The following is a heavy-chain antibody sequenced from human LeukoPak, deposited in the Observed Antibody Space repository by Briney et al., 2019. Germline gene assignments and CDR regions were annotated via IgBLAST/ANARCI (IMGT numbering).Heavy chain of an antibody. J-gene: IGHJ3*02. CDR2: MNPNSGNT. D-gene: IGHD6-13*01. Sequence: ASVKVSCKASGYTFTSYDINWVRQATGQGLERMGWMNPNSGNTGYAQKFQGRVTMTRNTSISTAYMELSSLRSEDTAVYYCAGIAAAPAAFDIWGQGTMVTVSS. V-gene: IGHV1-8*01. CDR1: GYTFTSYD. CDR3: AGIAAAPAAFDI.